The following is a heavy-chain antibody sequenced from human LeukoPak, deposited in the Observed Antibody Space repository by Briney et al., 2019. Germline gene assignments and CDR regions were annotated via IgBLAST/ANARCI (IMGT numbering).Heavy chain of an antibody. J-gene: IGHJ4*02. Sequence: ASVKVSCKASGYTFTSYDINWVRQAPGQGLEWMGWMSPNSGNTGNAQKFQGRVTMTSDTSISTGYMELNSLRSDDTGVYYCATYFLDTSARDWGQGTLVTVSS. CDR3: ATYFLDTSARD. V-gene: IGHV1-8*01. CDR1: GYTFTSYD. CDR2: MSPNSGNT. D-gene: IGHD3-22*01.